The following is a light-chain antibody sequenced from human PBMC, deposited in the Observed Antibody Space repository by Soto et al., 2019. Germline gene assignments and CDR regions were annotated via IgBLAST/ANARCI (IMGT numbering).Light chain of an antibody. Sequence: QSALTQPPSASGTPGQSVTISCTGTSSDVGGYNYVSWYQQYPGKAPKLMIYEVSKRPSGVPDRFSGSKSGNTASLTVSGLQAEDEADYYCSSYAGSNTHVVFGGGTKLTVL. CDR1: SSDVGGYNY. V-gene: IGLV2-8*01. CDR3: SSYAGSNTHVV. J-gene: IGLJ2*01. CDR2: EVS.